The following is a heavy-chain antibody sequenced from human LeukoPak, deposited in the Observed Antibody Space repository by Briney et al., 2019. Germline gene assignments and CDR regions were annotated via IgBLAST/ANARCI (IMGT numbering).Heavy chain of an antibody. CDR3: ARDLYYYGSGSYLYYYYYGMDV. Sequence: QPGRSLRLSCAASGFTFSSYGMHWVRQAPGKGLEWVAVIWYDGSDKYYADSVKGRFTISRDNSKNTLYLQVNSLRAEDTAVYYCARDLYYYGSGSYLYYYYYGMDVWGQGTTVTVSS. J-gene: IGHJ6*02. CDR1: GFTFSSYG. D-gene: IGHD3-10*01. CDR2: IWYDGSDK. V-gene: IGHV3-33*01.